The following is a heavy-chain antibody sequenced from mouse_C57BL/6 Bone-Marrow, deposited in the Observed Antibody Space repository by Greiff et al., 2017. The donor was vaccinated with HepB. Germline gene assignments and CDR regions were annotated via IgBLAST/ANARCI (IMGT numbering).Heavy chain of an antibody. CDR1: GFTFSNYW. D-gene: IGHD2-4*01. CDR2: IRLKSDNYAT. Sequence: EVKLVESGGGLVQPGGSMKLSCVASGFTFSNYWMNWVRQSPEKGLEWVAQIRLKSDNYATHYAESVKGRFTISRDDSKSSVYLQMNNLRAEDTGIYYCTGGYDYFYYFDYWGQGTTLTVSS. J-gene: IGHJ2*01. CDR3: TGGYDYFYYFDY. V-gene: IGHV6-3*01.